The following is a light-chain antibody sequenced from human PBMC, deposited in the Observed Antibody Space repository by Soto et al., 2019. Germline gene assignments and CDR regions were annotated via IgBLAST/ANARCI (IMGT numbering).Light chain of an antibody. J-gene: IGKJ4*01. CDR1: QGISSY. CDR3: QQLNSYPFLT. V-gene: IGKV1-9*01. Sequence: DIQLTQSPSFLSASVGDRVTITCRASQGISSYLAWYQQKPGKAPKLLIYAASTLQSGVPSRFSGSGSGTEVTLLISSLQPEDVAAYYCQQLNSYPFLTFGGGTKVEIK. CDR2: AAS.